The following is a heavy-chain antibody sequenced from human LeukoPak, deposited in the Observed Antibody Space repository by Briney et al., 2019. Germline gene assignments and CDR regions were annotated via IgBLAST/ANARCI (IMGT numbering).Heavy chain of an antibody. Sequence: SETLSLTCTVSGGSISGSYWSWVRQPPGKGLEWIGRIYTSGSTNYNPSLKSRVTMSVDTSKNQFSLKLSSVTAADTAVYYCAREGSSGWWGAFDIWGQGTMVTVSS. CDR2: IYTSGST. CDR3: AREGSSGWWGAFDI. J-gene: IGHJ3*02. V-gene: IGHV4-4*07. CDR1: GGSISGSY. D-gene: IGHD6-19*01.